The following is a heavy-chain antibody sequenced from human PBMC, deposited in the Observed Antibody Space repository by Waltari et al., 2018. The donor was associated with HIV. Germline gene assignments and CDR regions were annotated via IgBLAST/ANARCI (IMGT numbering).Heavy chain of an antibody. D-gene: IGHD3-3*01. CDR1: GFTFSRYW. Sequence: EVQLVASGGDLVQPGGSLRLSCAASGFTFSRYWMHWVRQAPGKGLVWVSRIETYGSTTTYADSVKGRFTISRDNAKNILYLQMNSLRVEDTAVYYCARDVAGRGGYWGQGTLVSVSS. V-gene: IGHV3-74*01. J-gene: IGHJ4*02. CDR3: ARDVAGRGGY. CDR2: IETYGSTT.